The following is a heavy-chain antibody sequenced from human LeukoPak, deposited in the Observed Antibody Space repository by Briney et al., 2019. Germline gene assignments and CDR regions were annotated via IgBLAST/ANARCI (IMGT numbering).Heavy chain of an antibody. V-gene: IGHV4-34*01. Sequence: SETLSLTCAVYGGSSSGYYWSWIRQPPGKGLERIGEINHSGSTNYNPSLKSRVTISVDTSKNQFSLKLSSVTAADTAVYYCARGLSRLRRGSFDPWGQGTLVTVSS. CDR2: INHSGST. D-gene: IGHD4-17*01. CDR3: ARGLSRLRRGSFDP. J-gene: IGHJ5*02. CDR1: GGSSSGYY.